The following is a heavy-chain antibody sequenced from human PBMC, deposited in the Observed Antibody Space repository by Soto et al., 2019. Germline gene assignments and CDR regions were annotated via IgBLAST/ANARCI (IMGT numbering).Heavy chain of an antibody. Sequence: QVQLVQSGAEVKKPGASVKVSCKASGYTFTSYDINWVRQATGQGLEWMGWMNPNSGNTGSAQKFQGRVTMTRNTSIITAYMELINLRAEDTAVDYCAREKTSYGMDVWGQGTTVTVSS. CDR2: MNPNSGNT. CDR3: AREKTSYGMDV. V-gene: IGHV1-8*01. CDR1: GYTFTSYD. J-gene: IGHJ6*02.